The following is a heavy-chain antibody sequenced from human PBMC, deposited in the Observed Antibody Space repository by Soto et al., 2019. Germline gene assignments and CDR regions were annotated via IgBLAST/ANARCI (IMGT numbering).Heavy chain of an antibody. D-gene: IGHD3-10*01. CDR1: GFTFSSFG. CDR2: IWDDGSNK. CDR3: ARFSSVGREVIIQPFDH. J-gene: IGHJ4*02. Sequence: GGSLRLSCAASGFTFSSFGMHWVRQTPGKGLEWVAAIWDDGSNKYYANSVKGRFTISRDNSKNTLYLQMNSLRAEDTAVYYCARFSSVGREVIIQPFDHWGQGTLVTVSS. V-gene: IGHV3-33*01.